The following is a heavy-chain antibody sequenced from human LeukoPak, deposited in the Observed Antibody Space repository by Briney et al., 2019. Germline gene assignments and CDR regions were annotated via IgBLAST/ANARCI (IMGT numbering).Heavy chain of an antibody. CDR1: GGSFSGYY. Sequence: SETLSLTCAVYGGSFSGYYWSWIRQPPGKGLEWIGEINHSGSTNYNPSLKSRVTISVDTSKNQFSLKLSSVTAADTAVYYCAARARITMIVMHTGYWGQGTLVTVSS. V-gene: IGHV4-34*01. CDR2: INHSGST. D-gene: IGHD3-22*01. J-gene: IGHJ4*02. CDR3: AARARITMIVMHTGY.